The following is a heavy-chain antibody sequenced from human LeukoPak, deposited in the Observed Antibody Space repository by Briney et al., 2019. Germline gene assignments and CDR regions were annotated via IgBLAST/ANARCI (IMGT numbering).Heavy chain of an antibody. D-gene: IGHD6-19*01. J-gene: IGHJ4*02. CDR3: ATGSVWYPKLPTLED. CDR2: IDGDGKTT. CDR1: GDIFTSYA. V-gene: IGHV3-23*01. Sequence: GGSLRLSCVASGDIFTSYAIHWVRQAPGKGLEWVAAIDGDGKTTYYAASVKGRFTVPRDNSKNTVFLQMNSIGVEDTAVYYCATGSVWYPKLPTLEDWGQGTLVTVS.